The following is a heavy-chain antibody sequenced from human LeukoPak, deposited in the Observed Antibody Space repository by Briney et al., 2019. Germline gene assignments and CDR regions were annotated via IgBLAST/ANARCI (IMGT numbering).Heavy chain of an antibody. J-gene: IGHJ4*02. CDR2: ISWNSGSI. CDR3: AKGREYYGLGSYTFDY. V-gene: IGHV3-9*01. CDR1: GFTFDDYA. D-gene: IGHD3-10*01. Sequence: GGSLRLSCAASGFTFDDYAMHWVRQAPGKGLEWVSGISWNSGSIGYADSVKGRFTISRDNAKNSLYLQMNSLRAEDTALYYCAKGREYYGLGSYTFDYWGQGTLVTVSS.